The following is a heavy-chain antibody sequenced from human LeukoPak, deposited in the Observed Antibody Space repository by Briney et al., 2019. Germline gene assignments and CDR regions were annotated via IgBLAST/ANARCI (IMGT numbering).Heavy chain of an antibody. CDR3: ARVPLGTDAFDI. CDR1: GGSLSSGGFH. Sequence: NPSETLSLTCTVSGGSLSSGGFHWSWIRQHPGKGLEWIGYIYYSGSTYYSPSLKSRVTISVDTSKSQFSLKLSSVTAADTAVYFCARVPLGTDAFDIWGQGTMVTVSS. V-gene: IGHV4-31*03. D-gene: IGHD1-1*01. J-gene: IGHJ3*02. CDR2: IYYSGST.